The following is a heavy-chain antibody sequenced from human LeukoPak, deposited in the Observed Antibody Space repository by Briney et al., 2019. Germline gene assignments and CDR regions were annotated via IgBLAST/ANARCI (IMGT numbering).Heavy chain of an antibody. J-gene: IGHJ4*02. V-gene: IGHV3-33*06. CDR1: GFTFSNYG. CDR3: ANNFDY. Sequence: GGSLRLSCAASGFTFSNYGMHWVRQAPGKGLEWVAVIWHDGSNKYYADSVKGRFTISRDNSKNTLYQQMNSLRAEDTAVYYCANNFDYWGQGTLVTVSS. CDR2: IWHDGSNK.